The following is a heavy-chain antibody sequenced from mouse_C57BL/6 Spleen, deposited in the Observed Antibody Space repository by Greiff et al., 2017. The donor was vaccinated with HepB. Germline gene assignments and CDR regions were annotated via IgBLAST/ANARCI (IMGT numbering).Heavy chain of an antibody. CDR2: INPSTGGT. CDR3: ARGAGFAY. Sequence: EVQGVESGPELVKPGASVKISCKASGYSFTGYYMNWVKQSPEKSLEWIGEINPSTGGTTYNQKFKAKATLTVDKSSSTAYMQLKSLTSEDSAVYYCARGAGFAYWGQGTLVTVSA. J-gene: IGHJ3*01. V-gene: IGHV1-42*01. CDR1: GYSFTGYY.